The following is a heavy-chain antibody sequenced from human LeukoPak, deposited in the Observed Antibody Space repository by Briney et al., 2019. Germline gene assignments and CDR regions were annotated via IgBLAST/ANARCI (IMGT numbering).Heavy chain of an antibody. V-gene: IGHV3-21*01. D-gene: IGHD3-10*01. CDR3: ARGLLLWFGELSLLDAFDI. CDR2: ISSSSSYI. CDR1: GFTFSSHS. Sequence: PGGSLRLSCAASGFTFSSHSMNWVRQAPGKGLEWVSSISSSSSYIYYADSVKGRFTISRDNAKNSLYLQMNSLRAEDTAVYYCARGLLLWFGELSLLDAFDIWGQGTMVTVSS. J-gene: IGHJ3*02.